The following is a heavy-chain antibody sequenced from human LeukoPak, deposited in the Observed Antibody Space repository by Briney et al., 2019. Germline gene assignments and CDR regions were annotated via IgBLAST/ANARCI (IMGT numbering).Heavy chain of an antibody. J-gene: IGHJ4*02. CDR3: ARVKKLYYLDY. D-gene: IGHD1-1*01. CDR2: IYSGGST. CDR1: GFTVSSNY. V-gene: IGHV3-53*01. Sequence: GGSLRLSCAASGFTVSSNYMSWVRQAPGKGLEWVSVIYSGGSTYYADSVKGRFTISRDNSKNTLYLQMNSLRAEDTAVYYCARVKKLYYLDYWGQGTLVTVSS.